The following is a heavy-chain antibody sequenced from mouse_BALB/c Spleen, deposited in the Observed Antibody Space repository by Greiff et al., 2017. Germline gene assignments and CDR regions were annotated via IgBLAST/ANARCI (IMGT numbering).Heavy chain of an antibody. V-gene: IGHV1-15*01. CDR3: TLAYGNYYAMDY. D-gene: IGHD2-1*01. Sequence: QVQLQQSGAELVRPGASVTLSCKASGYTFTDYEMHWVKQTPVHGLEWIGAIDPETGGTAYNQKFKGKATLTADKSSSTAYMELRSLTSEDSAVYYCTLAYGNYYAMDYWGQGTAVTGSS. CDR2: IDPETGGT. CDR1: GYTFTDYE. J-gene: IGHJ4*01.